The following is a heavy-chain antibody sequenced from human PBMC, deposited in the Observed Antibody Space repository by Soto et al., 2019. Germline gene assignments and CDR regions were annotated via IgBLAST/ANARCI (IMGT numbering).Heavy chain of an antibody. CDR3: AKPLREQWLRGAFDI. Sequence: GGSLRLSCAASGFTFSSYAMSWVRQAPGKGLEWVSAISGSGGSTYYADSVKGRFTISRDNSKNTLYLQMNSLRAEDTAVYYCAKPLREQWLRGAFDIWGQGTRVTVAS. CDR1: GFTFSSYA. CDR2: ISGSGGST. D-gene: IGHD5-12*01. J-gene: IGHJ3*02. V-gene: IGHV3-23*01.